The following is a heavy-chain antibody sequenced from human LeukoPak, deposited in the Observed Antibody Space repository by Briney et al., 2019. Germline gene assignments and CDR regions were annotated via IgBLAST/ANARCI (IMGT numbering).Heavy chain of an antibody. CDR3: ARMDIVATTDFDY. CDR1: GYTFTSYD. V-gene: IGHV1-8*01. D-gene: IGHD5-12*01. J-gene: IGHJ4*02. CDR2: MNPNSANT. Sequence: ASVNVSCKASGYTFTSYDINWVRQDTAQGLEGIGWMNPNSANTGYAQKFQGRVTMARNTSISTAYMELSSLRSEDTAVYYCARMDIVATTDFDYWGQGTLVTVSS.